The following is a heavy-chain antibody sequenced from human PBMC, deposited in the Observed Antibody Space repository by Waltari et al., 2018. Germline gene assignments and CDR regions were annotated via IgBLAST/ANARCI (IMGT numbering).Heavy chain of an antibody. D-gene: IGHD2-2*01. V-gene: IGHV3-48*03. Sequence: EVQLVESGGGWVQPGGSLRISGAASGFTFSVDEMNWVRQAPGKGLEWVSYISGSGSIIDYADSVKGRFTISRDNAKNSLYLQMNNLRAEDTAVYYCARDPHQIAVAHWFDPWGQGTLVTVSS. CDR3: ARDPHQIAVAHWFDP. CDR1: GFTFSVDE. CDR2: ISGSGSII. J-gene: IGHJ5*02.